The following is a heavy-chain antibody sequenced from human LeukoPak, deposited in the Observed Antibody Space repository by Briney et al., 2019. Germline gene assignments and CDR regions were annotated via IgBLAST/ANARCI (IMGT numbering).Heavy chain of an antibody. V-gene: IGHV3-23*01. Sequence: PGGSLRLSCAASGFTFNNYALSWVRQAPGKGLGWVSAVSGSGGSTYYADSVKGRFTISRDNSKNTLYLQMNSLRAEDTAVYYCASTVGTSYYYYGMDVWGQGTTVTVSS. CDR3: ASTVGTSYYYYGMDV. CDR2: VSGSGGST. CDR1: GFTFNNYA. J-gene: IGHJ6*02. D-gene: IGHD3-10*01.